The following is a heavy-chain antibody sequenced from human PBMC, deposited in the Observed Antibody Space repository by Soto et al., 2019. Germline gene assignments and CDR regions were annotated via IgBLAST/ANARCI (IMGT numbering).Heavy chain of an antibody. V-gene: IGHV3-15*01. CDR2: IKSKTDGGTT. CDR3: TTDHSSSWYLYFQH. J-gene: IGHJ1*01. CDR1: GFTFSNAW. D-gene: IGHD6-13*01. Sequence: PGGSLRLSCAASGFTFSNAWMSWVRQAPGKGLEWVGRIKSKTDGGTTDYAAPVKGRFTISRDDSKNTLYLQMNSLKTEDTAVYYCTTDHSSSWYLYFQHWGQGTLVTVSS.